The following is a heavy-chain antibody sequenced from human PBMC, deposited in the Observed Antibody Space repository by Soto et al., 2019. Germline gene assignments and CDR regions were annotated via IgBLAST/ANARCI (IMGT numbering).Heavy chain of an antibody. CDR3: ARRRTYYYDSSGSHYYYGMDV. D-gene: IGHD3-22*01. V-gene: IGHV1-69*13. J-gene: IGHJ6*02. CDR1: GGTFSSYA. CDR2: IIASFGTA. Sequence: SVKVSCKASGGTFSSYAISWLRQAPGQGLEWMGRIIASFGTAKYVQKLDGSVKITADESTSIANMELSSMRSEDTAGYYCARRRTYYYDSSGSHYYYGMDVWGQGTTVTVSS.